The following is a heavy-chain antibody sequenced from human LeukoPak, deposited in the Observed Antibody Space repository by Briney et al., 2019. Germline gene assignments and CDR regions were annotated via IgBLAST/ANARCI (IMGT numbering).Heavy chain of an antibody. CDR3: ARGAGIAVAGYYFDY. Sequence: GGSLRLSCAASGFTVSSNYMSWVRQAPGKGLEWVSVIYSGGSTYYADSVKGRFTISTDNSKNTLYLQMNDLRAEDTAVYYCARGAGIAVAGYYFDYWGQGTLVTVSS. D-gene: IGHD6-19*01. J-gene: IGHJ4*02. V-gene: IGHV3-66*01. CDR1: GFTVSSNY. CDR2: IYSGGST.